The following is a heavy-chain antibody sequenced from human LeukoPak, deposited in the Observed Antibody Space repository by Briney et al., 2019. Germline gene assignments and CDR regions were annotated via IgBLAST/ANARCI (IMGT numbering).Heavy chain of an antibody. CDR3: ARSSRWAPDNNWFDP. CDR1: GGTFSSYA. V-gene: IGHV1-69*13. Sequence: SVKVSFKASGGTFSSYAISWVRQAPGQGLEWMGGIIPIFGTANYAQKFQGRVTITADESTSTAYMELSSLRSEDTAVYYCARSSRWAPDNNWFDPWGQGTLVTVSS. J-gene: IGHJ5*02. D-gene: IGHD6-13*01. CDR2: IIPIFGTA.